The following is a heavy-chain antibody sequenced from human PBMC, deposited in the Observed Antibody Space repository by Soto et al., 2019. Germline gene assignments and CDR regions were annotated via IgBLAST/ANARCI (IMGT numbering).Heavy chain of an antibody. D-gene: IGHD5-18*01. CDR3: ARGDATARMAY. Sequence: WTWIRQPPGKGLEWIGEITDIGSTYYNPSLKSRVTMSLDTSKNEFSLMLRSLTAADTAVYYCARGDATARMAYWGQGTLVTVSS. J-gene: IGHJ4*02. V-gene: IGHV4-34*01. CDR2: ITDIGST.